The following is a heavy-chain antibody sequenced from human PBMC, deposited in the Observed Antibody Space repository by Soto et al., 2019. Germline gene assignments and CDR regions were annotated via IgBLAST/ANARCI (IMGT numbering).Heavy chain of an antibody. Sequence: PSQALSVTCAVAGGWITSANWWTWVRQPPGGGLEWIGEISHSGITNYKASLKSRVTMSVDKTKNDVSLKLTSVTAADTAVYYCARVLRGWFDPWGQGTPVTGS. CDR2: ISHSGIT. J-gene: IGHJ5*02. CDR3: ARVLRGWFDP. V-gene: IGHV4-4*02. CDR1: GGWITSANW.